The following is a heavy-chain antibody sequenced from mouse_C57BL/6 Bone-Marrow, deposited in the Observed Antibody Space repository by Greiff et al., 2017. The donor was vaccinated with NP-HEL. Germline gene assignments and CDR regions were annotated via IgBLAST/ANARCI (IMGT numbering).Heavy chain of an antibody. CDR2: ISNGGGST. V-gene: IGHV5-12*01. CDR1: GFTFSDYY. Sequence: EVMLVESGGGLVQPGGSLKLSCAASGFTFSDYYMYWVRQTPEKRLEWVAYISNGGGSTYYPDTVKGRFTISRDNAKNTLYLQMSRLKSEDTAMYYCARWWLLRGDAMDYWGQGTSVTVSS. J-gene: IGHJ4*01. D-gene: IGHD2-3*01. CDR3: ARWWLLRGDAMDY.